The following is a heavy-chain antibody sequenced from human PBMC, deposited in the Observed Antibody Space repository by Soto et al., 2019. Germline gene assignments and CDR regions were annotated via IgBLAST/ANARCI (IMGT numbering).Heavy chain of an antibody. J-gene: IGHJ4*02. CDR3: AKPLERYYDFWSSGY. V-gene: IGHV3-23*01. D-gene: IGHD3-3*01. Sequence: EVQLLESGGGLVQPGGSLRLSCAASGFTFSSYAMSWVRQAPGKGLEWVSAISGSGGSTYYADSVKGRFTISRDNSKNSLYLQMNSLRAEDTAVYYCAKPLERYYDFWSSGYWGQGTLVTVSS. CDR1: GFTFSSYA. CDR2: ISGSGGST.